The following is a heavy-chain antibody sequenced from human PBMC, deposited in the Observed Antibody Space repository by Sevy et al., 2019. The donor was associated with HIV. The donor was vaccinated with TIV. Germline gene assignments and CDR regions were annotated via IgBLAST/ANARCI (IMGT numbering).Heavy chain of an antibody. CDR3: ARGVLLYLGELRKDYYMDV. J-gene: IGHJ6*03. CDR1: GGSISRYS. V-gene: IGHV4-4*07. D-gene: IGHD3-10*01. CDR2: IYTGGNN. Sequence: SETLSLTCTVPGGSISRYSWSWIRQHTGKGLEWIGRIYTGGNNNYNPSLKSRFTMSLDTSKNQLSLKLSSVTAAYTAVYYCARGVLLYLGELRKDYYMDVWGKGTTVTVSS.